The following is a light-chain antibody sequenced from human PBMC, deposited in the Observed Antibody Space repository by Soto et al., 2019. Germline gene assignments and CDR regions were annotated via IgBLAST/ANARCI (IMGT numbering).Light chain of an antibody. Sequence: DIPMTQSPSTLSASVGDRVTITCRASQSISSWLAWYQQKPGKAPKLLIYDASSLESGVPSRVSGRGSGTEFTLTISSLQPDDFATYYCQQYNSYSPTFGRGTKVEIK. CDR3: QQYNSYSPT. V-gene: IGKV1-5*01. J-gene: IGKJ1*01. CDR2: DAS. CDR1: QSISSW.